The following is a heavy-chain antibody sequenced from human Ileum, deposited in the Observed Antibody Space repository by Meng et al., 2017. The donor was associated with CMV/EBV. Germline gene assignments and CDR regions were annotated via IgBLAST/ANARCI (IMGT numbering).Heavy chain of an antibody. CDR2: IYYGEST. CDR3: ARRSAAITSGGFDY. J-gene: IGHJ4*02. Sequence: SRGSISSGGYYWRWIRQHPGKGLEWIGYIYYGESTHYNPSLKSRVTISLDTSQNQFSLNLSSVTAADTAVYYCARRSAAITSGGFDYWGQGTLVTVSS. CDR1: RGSISSGGYY. V-gene: IGHV4-31*02. D-gene: IGHD6-13*01.